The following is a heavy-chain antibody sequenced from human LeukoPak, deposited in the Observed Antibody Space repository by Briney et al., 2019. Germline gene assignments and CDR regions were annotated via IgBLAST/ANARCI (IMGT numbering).Heavy chain of an antibody. CDR1: GFTLSRYR. CDR2: INSDGRST. D-gene: IGHD6-19*01. Sequence: PGGSLRLSCAASGFTLSRYRMHWVRQAPGKGLAWVSRINSDGRSTSYADSVKGRFTISRDNAKNTLSLQMNSLGVEDTAVYYCARAQWLADDAFDVWGQGTMDTVSS. J-gene: IGHJ3*01. V-gene: IGHV3-74*01. CDR3: ARAQWLADDAFDV.